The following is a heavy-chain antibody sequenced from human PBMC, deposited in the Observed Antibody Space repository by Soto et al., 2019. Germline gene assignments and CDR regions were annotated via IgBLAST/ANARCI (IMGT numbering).Heavy chain of an antibody. CDR3: ARAGYCSGGSCLR. CDR1: GGSISSYY. CDR2: IYYSGST. Sequence: PSETLSLTCTVSGGSISSYYWSWIRQPPGKGLEWIGYIYYSGSTYYNPSLKSRVTISVDTSKNQFSLKLSSVTAADTAVYYCARAGYCSGGSCLRWGQGTLVTVSS. V-gene: IGHV4-59*12. J-gene: IGHJ4*02. D-gene: IGHD2-15*01.